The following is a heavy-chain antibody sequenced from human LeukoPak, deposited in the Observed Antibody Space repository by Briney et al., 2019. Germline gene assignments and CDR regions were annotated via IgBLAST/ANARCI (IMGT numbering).Heavy chain of an antibody. J-gene: IGHJ4*02. CDR3: ARVPRGYSYGSADTYYFDY. CDR2: IYYSGST. D-gene: IGHD5-18*01. Sequence: KASETLSLTCTVSGGSISSSSYYWDWIRQPPGKGLEWIGSIYYSGSTYYNPSLKSRVTISVDTSKNQFSLKLSSVTAADTAVYYCARVPRGYSYGSADTYYFDYWGQGTLVTVSS. V-gene: IGHV4-39*01. CDR1: GGSISSSSYY.